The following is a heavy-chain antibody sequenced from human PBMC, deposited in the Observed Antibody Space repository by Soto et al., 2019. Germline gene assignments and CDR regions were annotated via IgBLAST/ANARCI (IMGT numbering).Heavy chain of an antibody. D-gene: IGHD3-22*01. V-gene: IGHV3-30-3*01. Sequence: GGSRRLSCTASGSGFSALAMHWIRQPPGKGLEWVAVVFNDESSISYADSVKGRFTISRDNSRNTLYLQMTSLRLEDTALYYCATGAAYYYDTSRYWGQGPLVTVSS. J-gene: IGHJ4*02. CDR2: VFNDESSI. CDR3: ATGAAYYYDTSRY. CDR1: GSGFSALA.